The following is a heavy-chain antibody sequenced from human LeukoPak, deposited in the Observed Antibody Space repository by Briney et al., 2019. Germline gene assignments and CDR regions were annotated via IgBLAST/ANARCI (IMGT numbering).Heavy chain of an antibody. CDR2: IWYDVSEE. J-gene: IGHJ5*02. D-gene: IGHD3-10*01. CDR1: GFIFSTYG. Sequence: GRSLRLSCAASGFIFSTYGMHWVRHAPGHGLEWVALIWYDVSEEHYADSVKGRFTISRDNSRTRLYLQMNSLRGEDTAVYYCVRDRITMVRGVGNWFVTSGQRALVTLSS. CDR3: VRDRITMVRGVGNWFVT. V-gene: IGHV3-33*01.